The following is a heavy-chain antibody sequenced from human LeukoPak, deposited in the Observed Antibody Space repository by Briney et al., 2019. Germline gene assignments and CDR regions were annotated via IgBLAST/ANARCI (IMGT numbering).Heavy chain of an antibody. CDR3: ARGSGGSFDY. J-gene: IGHJ4*02. V-gene: IGHV1-18*01. Sequence: ASVKVSCKTSGYTFTSYGISWVRQAPGQGLEWMGWIGEYNTNTNYAQKLQGRVTMTTDTSTNTAYLELRSLTSDDTAVYYCARGSGGSFDYWGQGTLVTAS. CDR1: GYTFTSYG. CDR2: IGEYNTNT. D-gene: IGHD2-15*01.